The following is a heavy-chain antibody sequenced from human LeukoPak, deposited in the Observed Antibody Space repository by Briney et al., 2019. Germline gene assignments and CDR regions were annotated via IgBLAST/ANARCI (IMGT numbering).Heavy chain of an antibody. Sequence: GGSLRLSCAASGFTFSSYGMHWVRQAPGKGLEWVAFIRYDGSNKYYADYVKGRFTISRDNSTNTLYLQMNSLRAEDTAVYYCAKEAGIAAAGKASWFDPWGQGTLVTVSS. J-gene: IGHJ5*02. CDR1: GFTFSSYG. D-gene: IGHD6-13*01. CDR2: IRYDGSNK. CDR3: AKEAGIAAAGKASWFDP. V-gene: IGHV3-30*02.